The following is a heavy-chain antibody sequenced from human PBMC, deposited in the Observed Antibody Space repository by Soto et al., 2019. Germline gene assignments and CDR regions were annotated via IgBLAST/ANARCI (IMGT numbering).Heavy chain of an antibody. Sequence: GGSLRLSCAASGFTVSSNYMSWVRQAPGKGLEWVSVIYSGGSTYYADSVKGRFTISRDNSKNTLYLQRNSLRAEDTAVYYCAVEVVVTAIRFDYWGQGTLVTVSS. CDR3: AVEVVVTAIRFDY. CDR2: IYSGGST. J-gene: IGHJ4*02. D-gene: IGHD2-21*02. CDR1: GFTVSSNY. V-gene: IGHV3-66*02.